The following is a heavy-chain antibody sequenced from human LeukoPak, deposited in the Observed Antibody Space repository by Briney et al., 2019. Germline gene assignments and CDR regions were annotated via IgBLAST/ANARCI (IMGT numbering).Heavy chain of an antibody. CDR1: GFTFSSYV. V-gene: IGHV3-33*01. Sequence: GGSLRLSCAASGFTFSSYVMHWVRQAPGKGLEWVAVIWYDGSNKYYADSVKGRFTISRDNSKNTLYLQMNSLRAEDTAVYYCARDHPSDTAMGGGFDYWGQGTLVTVSS. D-gene: IGHD5-18*01. CDR3: ARDHPSDTAMGGGFDY. CDR2: IWYDGSNK. J-gene: IGHJ4*02.